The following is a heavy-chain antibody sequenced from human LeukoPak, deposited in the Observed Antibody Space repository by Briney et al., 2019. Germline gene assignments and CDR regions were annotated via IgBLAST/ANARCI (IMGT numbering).Heavy chain of an antibody. CDR2: INWNSDSI. J-gene: IGHJ4*02. CDR1: GFIFDDFG. CDR3: VRDGGYCSNTDCYSFDY. Sequence: GGSLRLSCTASGFIFDDFGMNWVRQVPGKGLEWVSGINWNSDSINYVESVRGRFTISRDNAKNSLYLQMNSLGAEDTAFYYCVRDGGYCSNTDCYSFDYWGQGIAVTVSS. D-gene: IGHD2-2*01. V-gene: IGHV3-20*04.